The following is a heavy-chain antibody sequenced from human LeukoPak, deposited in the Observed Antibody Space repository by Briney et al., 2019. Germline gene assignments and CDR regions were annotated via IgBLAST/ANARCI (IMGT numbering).Heavy chain of an antibody. CDR1: GVSIFSSY. CDR2: VHYSGST. D-gene: IGHD6-19*01. V-gene: IGHV4-59*01. Sequence: SETLSLTCTVSGVSIFSSYWNWVRQPSGKGLEWIGYVHYSGSTNYNPSLKSRVTISVDTSKNQFSLQLSSVTAADTAVYYCAREVAGTGYAFDIWGQGTMVTVSS. J-gene: IGHJ3*02. CDR3: AREVAGTGYAFDI.